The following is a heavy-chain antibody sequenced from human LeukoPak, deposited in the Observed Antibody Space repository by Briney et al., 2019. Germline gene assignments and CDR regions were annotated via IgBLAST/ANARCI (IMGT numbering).Heavy chain of an antibody. CDR3: AGGTAAGDYMDV. V-gene: IGHV4-39*01. D-gene: IGHD2-21*02. Sequence: PSETLSLTCTVSGGSISSSRYYWGWIRQPPGKGLEWIGSIYYSGSTYYNPSLKSRVTISVDTSKNQFSLKLSSVTAADTAVYYCAGGTAAGDYMDVWGKGTTVTVSS. J-gene: IGHJ6*03. CDR1: GGSISSSRYY. CDR2: IYYSGST.